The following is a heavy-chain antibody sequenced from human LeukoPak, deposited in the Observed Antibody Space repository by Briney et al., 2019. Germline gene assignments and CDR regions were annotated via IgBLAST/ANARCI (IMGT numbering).Heavy chain of an antibody. Sequence: GGSLRLSCAASGFTFAMNWVRQAPGKGLEWVSAISAGGTFYADFVKGRFTISRDNSKNTLYLQMNSLRAEDTAVYYCARSLSSRFSGPRRPYYFDSWGQGTLVTVSS. CDR1: GFTFA. J-gene: IGHJ4*02. CDR2: ISAGGT. D-gene: IGHD3-16*02. V-gene: IGHV3-23*01. CDR3: ARSLSSRFSGPRRPYYFDS.